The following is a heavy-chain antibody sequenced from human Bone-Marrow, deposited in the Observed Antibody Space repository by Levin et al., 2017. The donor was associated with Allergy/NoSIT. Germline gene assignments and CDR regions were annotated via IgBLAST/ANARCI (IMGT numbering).Heavy chain of an antibody. CDR1: GFAFSSYG. Sequence: GESLKISCAASGFAFSSYGIHWVRQAPGKGLEWVAVIWYDGGDIDYADSVTGRFTISRDNSKNTAYLQMDSLRAEDTAVYYCARDVGGGDGHLLFWGQGTLVTISS. V-gene: IGHV3-33*01. D-gene: IGHD3-16*01. CDR3: ARDVGGGDGHLLF. CDR2: IWYDGGDI. J-gene: IGHJ4*02.